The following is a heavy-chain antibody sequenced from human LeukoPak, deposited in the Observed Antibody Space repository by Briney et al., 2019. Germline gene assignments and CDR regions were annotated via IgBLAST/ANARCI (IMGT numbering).Heavy chain of an antibody. CDR1: GGSISSYY. D-gene: IGHD2-15*01. J-gene: IGHJ5*02. V-gene: IGHV4-59*01. CDR2: IYYSGST. CDR3: ARDAKGCSGGSCYHH. Sequence: SETLSLTCTVSGGSISSYYWSWIRQPPGKGLEWIGYIYYSGSTNYNPPLKSRVTISVDTSKNQFSLKLSSVTAADTAVYYCARDAKGCSGGSCYHHWGQGTLVTVSS.